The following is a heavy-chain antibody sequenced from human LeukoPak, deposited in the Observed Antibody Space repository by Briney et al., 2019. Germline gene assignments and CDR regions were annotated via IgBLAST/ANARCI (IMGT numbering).Heavy chain of an antibody. J-gene: IGHJ4*02. D-gene: IGHD3-16*01. V-gene: IGHV3-30*18. CDR1: GFTFSSYG. CDR3: AKDGVTWGVTHFDY. CDR2: ISYDGSNK. Sequence: GGSLRLSCAASGFTFSSYGMHWVRQAPGKGLDWVAVISYDGSNKYYADSVKGRFTISRDNSKNTLYLQMNSLRAEDTAVYYCAKDGVTWGVTHFDYWGQGTLVTVSS.